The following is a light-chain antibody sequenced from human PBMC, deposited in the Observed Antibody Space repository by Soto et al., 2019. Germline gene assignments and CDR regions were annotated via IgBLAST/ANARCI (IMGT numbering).Light chain of an antibody. Sequence: QSALTQPASVSGSPGQSITISCTGTSSDIGGYNFVSWYQQHPGKAPKLLIYDVRNRPSGVSNRFSGSKSGNTASLTISGLQAEDEADYYCNSYRTISTYVFGTGTKFTVL. V-gene: IGLV2-14*01. CDR1: SSDIGGYNF. CDR2: DVR. J-gene: IGLJ1*01. CDR3: NSYRTISTYV.